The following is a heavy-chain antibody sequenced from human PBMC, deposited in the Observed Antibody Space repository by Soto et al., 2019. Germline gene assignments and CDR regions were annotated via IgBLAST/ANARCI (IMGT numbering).Heavy chain of an antibody. D-gene: IGHD6-13*01. V-gene: IGHV2-70*01. CDR3: ARIIAGIAAAGTGKTYNWFDP. J-gene: IGHJ5*02. Sequence: SGPTLVNPTQTLTLTCTFSGFSLSTSGMCVSWIRQPPGKALEWLALIDWDDDKYYSTSLKTRPTISKDTSKNQVVLTMTNMDPVDTATYYCARIIAGIAAAGTGKTYNWFDPWGQGTLVTVSS. CDR2: IDWDDDK. CDR1: GFSLSTSGMC.